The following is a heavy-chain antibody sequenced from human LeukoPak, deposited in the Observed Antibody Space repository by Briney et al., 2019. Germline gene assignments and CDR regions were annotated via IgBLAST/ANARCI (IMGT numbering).Heavy chain of an antibody. V-gene: IGHV4-59*01. J-gene: IGHJ4*02. D-gene: IGHD4-17*01. CDR2: IYYSGST. CDR1: GGSISSYY. Sequence: SETLSLTCTVSGGSISSYYWSWIRQPPGKGLEWIGYIYYSGSTNYNPSLKSRVTISVDTSKNQFSLKLSSVTAADTAVYYCARGERDYGDYGYWGQGTLVTVSS. CDR3: ARGERDYGDYGY.